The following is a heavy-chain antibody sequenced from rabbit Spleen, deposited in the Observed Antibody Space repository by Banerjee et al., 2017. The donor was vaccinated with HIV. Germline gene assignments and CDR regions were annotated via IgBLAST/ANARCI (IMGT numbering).Heavy chain of an antibody. V-gene: IGHV1S43*01. J-gene: IGHJ3*01. D-gene: IGHD6-1*01. Sequence: QSLEESGGGLVKPEGSLTLTCKASGFDFSSGYDMCWVRQAPGKRPEWIGYIDPIFSTTHYASWVNGRFTISRDIDQNTLYLQLNSLTAADTATYFCVRDQARMLDLWGQGTLVTVS. CDR2: IDPIFSTT. CDR3: VRDQARMLDL. CDR1: GFDFSSGYD.